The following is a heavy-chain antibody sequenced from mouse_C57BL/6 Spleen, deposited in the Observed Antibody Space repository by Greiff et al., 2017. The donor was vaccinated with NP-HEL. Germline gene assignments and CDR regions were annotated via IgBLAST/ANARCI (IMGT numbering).Heavy chain of an antibody. V-gene: IGHV1-55*01. CDR2: IYPGSGST. Sequence: QVQLQQSGAELVKPGASVKMSCKASGYTFTSYWITWVKQRPGQGLEWIGDIYPGSGSTNYNEKFKSKATLTVDTSSSTAYMQLSSLTSEDSAVYYCARGNYGSDAMDYWGQGTSVTVSS. CDR3: ARGNYGSDAMDY. D-gene: IGHD1-1*01. J-gene: IGHJ4*01. CDR1: GYTFTSYW.